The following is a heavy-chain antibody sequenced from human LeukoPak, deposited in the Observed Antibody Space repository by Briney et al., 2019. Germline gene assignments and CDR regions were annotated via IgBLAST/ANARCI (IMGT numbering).Heavy chain of an antibody. J-gene: IGHJ3*02. Sequence: PSETLSLTCTVSGGSISSYYWSWLRQPPGKGLEWIGYIYYSGSTNYNPSLKSRVTISVDTSKNQFSLKLSSVTAADTAVYYCARDHQHYDILTGYWAPSAFDIWGQGTMVTVSS. V-gene: IGHV4-59*01. CDR2: IYYSGST. CDR1: GGSISSYY. D-gene: IGHD3-9*01. CDR3: ARDHQHYDILTGYWAPSAFDI.